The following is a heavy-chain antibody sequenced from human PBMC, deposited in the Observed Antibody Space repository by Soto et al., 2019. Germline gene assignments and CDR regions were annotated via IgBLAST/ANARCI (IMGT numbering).Heavy chain of an antibody. CDR2: INPNSGGT. D-gene: IGHD3-10*01. CDR3: XXYPRTGGGAFDI. J-gene: IGHJ3*02. Sequence: QVQLVQSGAEVKKPGASVKVSCKASGYTFTGYYMHWVRQAPGQGLEWMGWINPNSGGTNYAQKFQGRVTMTRDTSISTAYMELSRLRSDDXXXXXXXXYPRTGGGAFDIWGQGTMVXVXX. CDR1: GYTFTGYY. V-gene: IGHV1-2*02.